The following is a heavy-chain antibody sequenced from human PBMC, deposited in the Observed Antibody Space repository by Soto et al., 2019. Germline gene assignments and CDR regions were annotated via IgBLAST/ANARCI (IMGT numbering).Heavy chain of an antibody. CDR1: GFTFSDYY. D-gene: IGHD5-12*01. Sequence: QVQLVESGGGLVKPGGSLRLSCAASGFTFSDYYMSWIRQAPGKGLEWISYISFTGSIIYYADSLKGRFTVSRDNAKNSLYLQMNSLRAEDTAVYYCARVITATKHFDYWGQGTLVTVSS. V-gene: IGHV3-11*01. CDR3: ARVITATKHFDY. CDR2: ISFTGSII. J-gene: IGHJ4*02.